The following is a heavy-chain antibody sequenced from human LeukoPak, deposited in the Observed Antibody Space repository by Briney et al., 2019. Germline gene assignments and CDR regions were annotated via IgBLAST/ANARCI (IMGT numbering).Heavy chain of an antibody. J-gene: IGHJ4*02. CDR1: GFTFSSYA. CDR2: IRYDGSNK. V-gene: IGHV3-30*02. Sequence: GRSLRLSCAASGFTFSSYAMHWVRQAPGKGLQRVTFIRYDGSNKYYADSVKGRFTISRDNSKNTLYLQMNSLRAEDTAVYYCAKTVAGSFYFDYWGQGTLVTVSS. D-gene: IGHD6-19*01. CDR3: AKTVAGSFYFDY.